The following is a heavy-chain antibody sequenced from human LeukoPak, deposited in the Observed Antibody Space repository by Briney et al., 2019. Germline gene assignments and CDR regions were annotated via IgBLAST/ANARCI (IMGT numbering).Heavy chain of an antibody. D-gene: IGHD3-10*01. CDR3: AKTAASLLWFGAHWFDP. V-gene: IGHV3-30*02. CDR1: GFTFSSYG. J-gene: IGHJ5*02. Sequence: GGSLRLSCAASGFTFSSYGMHWVRQAPGKGLEWVAFIRYDGSNKYYADSVKGRFTVSRDNSKNTLYLQMNSLRAEDTAVYYCAKTAASLLWFGAHWFDPWGQGTLVTVSS. CDR2: IRYDGSNK.